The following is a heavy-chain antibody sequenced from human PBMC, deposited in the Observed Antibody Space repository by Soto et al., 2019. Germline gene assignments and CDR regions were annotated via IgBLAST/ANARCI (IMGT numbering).Heavy chain of an antibody. V-gene: IGHV3-23*01. CDR2: ISGNRNSA. D-gene: IGHD6-19*01. Sequence: VQLLESGGDLIQPGGSLRLSCAASGFIFRDYAMNWVRQAPGKGLEWVASISGNRNSARYADSVKGRFTISRENSKNTLYLQMNSLRVDDTAVYYCGKERRGSGWSVCNFWGQGSLVSVSS. CDR3: GKERRGSGWSVCNF. J-gene: IGHJ4*02. CDR1: GFIFRDYA.